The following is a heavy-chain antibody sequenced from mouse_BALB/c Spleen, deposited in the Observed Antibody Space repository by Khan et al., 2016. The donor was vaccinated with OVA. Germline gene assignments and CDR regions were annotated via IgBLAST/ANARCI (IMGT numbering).Heavy chain of an antibody. D-gene: IGHD4-1*01. V-gene: IGHV1S136*01. J-gene: IGHJ2*01. CDR3: ARGNWQSYYFDY. CDR1: GYRFTSYI. CDR2: INPYNGAT. Sequence: VQLQQSGPELVKPGTSVKMSCKASGYRFTSYIIHWVKQRPGQGLEWIGYINPYNGATKYNEKFKGKATLTSDKSSNTAYMELRSLTSEDAAVYYCARGNWQSYYFDYWGQGTTLTVSS.